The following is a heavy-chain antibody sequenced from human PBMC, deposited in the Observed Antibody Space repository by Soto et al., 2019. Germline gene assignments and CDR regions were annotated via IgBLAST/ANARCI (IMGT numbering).Heavy chain of an antibody. Sequence: GGSLRLSCAASGFTFSSYAMSWVRQAPGKGLEWVSAISGGGLTTYYADSVKGRFTISRDNSKNTLYLQMNSLRGEDTAVYYWAKEDWATPAAYYQHWGQGTLVT. CDR1: GFTFSSYA. CDR2: ISGGGLTT. V-gene: IGHV3-23*01. CDR3: AKEDWATPAAYYQH. D-gene: IGHD5-12*01. J-gene: IGHJ1*01.